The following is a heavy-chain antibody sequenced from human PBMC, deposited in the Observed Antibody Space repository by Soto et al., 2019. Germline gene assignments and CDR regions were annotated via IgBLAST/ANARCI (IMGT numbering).Heavy chain of an antibody. CDR3: ARDHTFNAARPGNWFDP. J-gene: IGHJ5*02. Sequence: PSETLSLTCTVSGGSISSYYWGWIRQPAGKGLEWIGRIYTSGSTNYNPSLKSRVTMSVDTSKNQFSLKLSSVTAADTAVYYCARDHTFNAARPGNWFDPWGQGTLVTVSS. CDR1: GGSISSYY. CDR2: IYTSGST. D-gene: IGHD6-6*01. V-gene: IGHV4-4*07.